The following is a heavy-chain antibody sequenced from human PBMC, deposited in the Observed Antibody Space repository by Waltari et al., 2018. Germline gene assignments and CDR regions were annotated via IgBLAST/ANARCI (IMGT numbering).Heavy chain of an antibody. V-gene: IGHV4-39*07. CDR3: ARHMTTVTTSSFDY. J-gene: IGHJ4*02. CDR2: ITHSGSS. CDR1: GASVSSRINY. D-gene: IGHD4-17*01. Sequence: QLQLQESGPGLVKPSETLSLTCTVSGASVSSRINYGGWIRQSPGKGLEWIGSITHSGSSYYNPSLRSRVTLLVDTSKNQFSLRVNAVTAADMALYYCARHMTTVTTSSFDYWGQGALVTVSS.